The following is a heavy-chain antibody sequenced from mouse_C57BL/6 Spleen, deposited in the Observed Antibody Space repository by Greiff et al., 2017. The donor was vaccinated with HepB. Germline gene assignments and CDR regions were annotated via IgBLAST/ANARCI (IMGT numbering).Heavy chain of an antibody. J-gene: IGHJ2*01. D-gene: IGHD1-1*01. CDR3: TRQITTVWDY. Sequence: VQLQQSGAELVRPGASVTLSCKASGYTFPDYEMHWVKQTPVHGMEWIGVIDPETGGTDYNQKFKGKAILTADKSSSTAYMELRSLTAEDSAVYYCTRQITTVWDYWGQGTTLTVSS. V-gene: IGHV1-15*01. CDR1: GYTFPDYE. CDR2: IDPETGGT.